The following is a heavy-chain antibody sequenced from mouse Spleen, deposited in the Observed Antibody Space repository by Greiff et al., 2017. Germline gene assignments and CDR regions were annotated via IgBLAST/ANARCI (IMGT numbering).Heavy chain of an antibody. Sequence: VQLQQSGAELVRPGPSVKVSCKASGYAFTNYLIEWVKQRPGQGLEWIGVINPGSGGTNYNEKFKGKATLTADKSSSTAYMQLSSLTSEDSAVYFCARCTYDYDEDYWGQGTTLTVSS. CDR3: ARCTYDYDEDY. V-gene: IGHV1-54*01. J-gene: IGHJ2*01. CDR2: INPGSGGT. CDR1: GYAFTNYL. D-gene: IGHD2-4*01.